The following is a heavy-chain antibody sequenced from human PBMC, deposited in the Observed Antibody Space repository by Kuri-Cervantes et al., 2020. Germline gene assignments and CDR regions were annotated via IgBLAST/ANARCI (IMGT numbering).Heavy chain of an antibody. CDR3: ARDRSSGWTYYFDY. CDR2: MNPNSGNT. J-gene: IGHJ4*02. Sequence: ASVKVSCKASGYTFTSYDINWVRQATGQGLEWMGWMNPNSGNTGYAQKFQGRVTMTRNTSISTAYMELSSLRAEDTAVYYCARDRSSGWTYYFDYWGQGTLVTVSS. V-gene: IGHV1-8*02. CDR1: GYTFTSYD. D-gene: IGHD6-19*01.